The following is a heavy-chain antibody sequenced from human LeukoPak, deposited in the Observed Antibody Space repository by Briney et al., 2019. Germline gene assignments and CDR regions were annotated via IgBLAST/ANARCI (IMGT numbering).Heavy chain of an antibody. J-gene: IGHJ4*02. CDR2: MNPNSGNT. Sequence: GASVKVSCKASGYTFTSYDINWVRQATGQGLEWMGWMNPNSGNTGYAQKFQGRVTMTRNTSVSTAYMELSSLRSEDTAVYYCARGHGVRYYFDSSGSLFDYWGQGTLVTVSS. CDR3: ARGHGVRYYFDSSGSLFDY. D-gene: IGHD3-22*01. CDR1: GYTFTSYD. V-gene: IGHV1-8*01.